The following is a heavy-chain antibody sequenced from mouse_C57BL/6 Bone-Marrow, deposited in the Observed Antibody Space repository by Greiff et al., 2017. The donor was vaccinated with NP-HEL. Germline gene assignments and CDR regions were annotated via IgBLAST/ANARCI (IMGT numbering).Heavy chain of an antibody. CDR3: ARSSDYPWYFDV. CDR2: IYPGSGST. J-gene: IGHJ1*03. Sequence: QVQLQQSGAELVKPGASVKMSCKASGYTFTSYWITWVKQRPGQGLEWIGDIYPGSGSTNYNEKFKSKATLTVDTSSSTAYMQLSSLTSEDSAVYYCARSSDYPWYFDVWGTGTTVTVSS. V-gene: IGHV1-55*01. D-gene: IGHD2-4*01. CDR1: GYTFTSYW.